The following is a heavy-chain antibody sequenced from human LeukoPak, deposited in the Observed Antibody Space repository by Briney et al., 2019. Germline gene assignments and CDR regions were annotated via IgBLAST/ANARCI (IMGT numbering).Heavy chain of an antibody. D-gene: IGHD3-3*01. CDR3: ARNYNDFWSGYYGGYYYYYMDV. J-gene: IGHJ6*03. CDR2: IYYSGST. Sequence: SETLSLTCTVSGGSISSYYWSWIRQLPGKGLEWIGYIYYSGSTNYNPSLKSRVTISVDTSKNQFSLKLSSVTAADTAVYYCARNYNDFWSGYYGGYYYYYMDVWGKGTTVTVSS. V-gene: IGHV4-59*01. CDR1: GGSISSYY.